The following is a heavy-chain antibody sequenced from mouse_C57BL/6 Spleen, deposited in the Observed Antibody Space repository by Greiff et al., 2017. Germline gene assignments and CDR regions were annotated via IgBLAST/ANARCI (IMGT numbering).Heavy chain of an antibody. J-gene: IGHJ3*01. CDR3: ARSLLRSSWFAY. CDR1: GYAFTNYL. D-gene: IGHD1-2*01. V-gene: IGHV1-54*01. Sequence: QVQLQQSGAELVRPGTSVKVSCKASGYAFTNYLIEWVKQRPGQGLEWIGVINPGSGGTNYNEKFKGKATLTEDKSSSTAYMQLSSLTSEDSAVYFCARSLLRSSWFAYWGQGTLVTVSA. CDR2: INPGSGGT.